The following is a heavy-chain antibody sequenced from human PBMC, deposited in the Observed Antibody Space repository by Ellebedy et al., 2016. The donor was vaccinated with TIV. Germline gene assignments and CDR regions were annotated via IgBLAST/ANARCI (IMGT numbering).Heavy chain of an antibody. D-gene: IGHD3-22*01. Sequence: GPLRLSXTVSGYSIDRGYYRGWTRQSPRKRLEWIGSMHHNGSTHYNPSLKSRVPIPMDTSKNQFSLNLSSVTAADPAVYYCARDPLATYYESSAYYSSDYWGQGTRVTVSS. CDR1: GYSIDRGYY. J-gene: IGHJ4*02. V-gene: IGHV4-38-2*02. CDR3: ARDPLATYYESSAYYSSDY. CDR2: MHHNGST.